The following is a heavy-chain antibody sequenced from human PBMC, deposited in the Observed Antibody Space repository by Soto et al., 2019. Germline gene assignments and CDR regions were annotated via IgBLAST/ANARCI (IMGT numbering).Heavy chain of an antibody. CDR2: IWYDGSNK. Sequence: ESGGGVVQPGRSLRLSCAASGFTFSSYGMHWVRQAPGKGLEWVAVIWYDGSNKYYADSVKGRFTISRDNSKNTLYLQMNSLRAEDTAVYYCAREGGHCSGGSCHHYYYGMDVWGQGTTVTVSS. CDR3: AREGGHCSGGSCHHYYYGMDV. D-gene: IGHD2-15*01. CDR1: GFTFSSYG. J-gene: IGHJ6*02. V-gene: IGHV3-33*01.